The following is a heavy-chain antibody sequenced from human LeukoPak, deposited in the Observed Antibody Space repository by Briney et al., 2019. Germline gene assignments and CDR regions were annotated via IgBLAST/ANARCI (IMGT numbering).Heavy chain of an antibody. Sequence: GGSLRLSCAASGFTFSSYSMNWVRQAPGKGLEWVSSISSSSSYIYYADSVKGRFTISRDNAKNSLYLQMNSLRAEDTAVYYCARDTYYDFWSGYYPYYYYYVDVWGKGTTVTVSS. CDR3: ARDTYYDFWSGYYPYYYYYVDV. D-gene: IGHD3-3*01. J-gene: IGHJ6*03. CDR2: ISSSSSYI. V-gene: IGHV3-21*01. CDR1: GFTFSSYS.